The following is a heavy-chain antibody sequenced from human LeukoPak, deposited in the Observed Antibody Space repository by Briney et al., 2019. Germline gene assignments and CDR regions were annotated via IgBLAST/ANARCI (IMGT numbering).Heavy chain of an antibody. CDR3: ALGSGWSYNWFDP. Sequence: PSETLSLTCTVSGGSISSSSYYWGWIRQPPGKGLEWIGSIYYSGSTYYNPSLKSRVTIPVDTSKNQFSLKLSSVTAADTAVYYCALGSGWSYNWFDPWGQGTLVTVSS. D-gene: IGHD6-19*01. CDR2: IYYSGST. V-gene: IGHV4-39*01. J-gene: IGHJ5*02. CDR1: GGSISSSSYY.